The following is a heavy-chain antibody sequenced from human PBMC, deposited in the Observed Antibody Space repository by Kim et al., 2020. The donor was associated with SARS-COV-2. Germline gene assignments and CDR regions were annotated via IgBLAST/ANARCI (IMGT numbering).Heavy chain of an antibody. CDR3: TRVQSGLAGAFDI. V-gene: IGHV3-74*01. J-gene: IGHJ3*02. D-gene: IGHD1-26*01. Sequence: ADSVKGRLTVSRDKAKNTLYLQMNSLRTEDTAMYFCTRVQSGLAGAFDIWGQGTMVTVSS.